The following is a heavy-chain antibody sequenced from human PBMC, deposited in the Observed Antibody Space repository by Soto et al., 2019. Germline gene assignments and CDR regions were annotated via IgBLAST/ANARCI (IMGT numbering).Heavy chain of an antibody. CDR3: ARRGSS. Sequence: DVRLVESGGGLVQPGGSLRLSCAASGFTFSSSEMYWVRQAPGKGLEWVSYIHPGGQIIFYADSVKGRFTISRDNAKNLVYLQMNNLRAADTAVYYCARRGSSWGQGTMVTVSS. V-gene: IGHV3-48*03. D-gene: IGHD2-2*01. CDR1: GFTFSSSE. CDR2: IHPGGQII. J-gene: IGHJ3*01.